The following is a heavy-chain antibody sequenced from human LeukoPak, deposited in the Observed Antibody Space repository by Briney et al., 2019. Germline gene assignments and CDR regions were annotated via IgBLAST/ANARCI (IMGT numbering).Heavy chain of an antibody. J-gene: IGHJ4*02. D-gene: IGHD1-14*01. V-gene: IGHV1-18*01. CDR3: ARGHNHFDY. CDR1: GYTFTNFG. Sequence: GASVKVSCKASGYTFTNFGISWVRQAPGRGLEWMGWINAYNGNTSYARKLQGRVTMTTDTSTSTAYMELRSLRSDDTAVYYCARGHNHFDYWGQGTLVTVSS. CDR2: INAYNGNT.